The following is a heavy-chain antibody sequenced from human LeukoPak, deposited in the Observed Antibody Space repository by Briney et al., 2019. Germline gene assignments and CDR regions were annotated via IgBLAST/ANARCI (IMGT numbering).Heavy chain of an antibody. CDR1: GFTFNSYW. D-gene: IGHD5-12*01. J-gene: IGHJ4*02. Sequence: GGSLRLSCAASGFTFNSYWMSWVRQAPGKGLEWVAKIKPDGGEKYYVDSVKGRFTISRDNAKNSVYLQMNSLRADDTAVYYCARESGYAVGDFWGQGTLVTVSS. CDR3: ARESGYAVGDF. CDR2: IKPDGGEK. V-gene: IGHV3-7*03.